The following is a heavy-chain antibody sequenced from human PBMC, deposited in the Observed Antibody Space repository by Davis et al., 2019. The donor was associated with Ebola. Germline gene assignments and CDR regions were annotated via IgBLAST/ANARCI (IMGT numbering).Heavy chain of an antibody. CDR3: AKYFYGSGSYIDA. Sequence: PGGSLRLSCATSGLTFDDYAMHWFRQAPGKGLEWVSGITLNSGTTAYADSVKGRFTISRDNAKDSLYLQMNSLRTEDTAFYYCAKYFYGSGSYIDAWGQGTLVAVSS. CDR2: ITLNSGTT. V-gene: IGHV3-9*01. J-gene: IGHJ5*02. D-gene: IGHD3-10*01. CDR1: GLTFDDYA.